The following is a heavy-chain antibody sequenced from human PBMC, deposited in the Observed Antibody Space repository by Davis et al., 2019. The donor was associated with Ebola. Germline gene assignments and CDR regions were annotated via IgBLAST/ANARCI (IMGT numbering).Heavy chain of an antibody. CDR1: GFTFDNYA. CDR2: ISWNSGSI. Sequence: SLKISCAASGFTFDNYAMHWVRQAPGKGLEWVSGISWNSGSIGYADSVKGRFTISRDNAKNSLYLQMNSLRAEDTALYYCARTRGDCISTSCYAGYHYYGMDVWGQGTTVTVSS. CDR3: ARTRGDCISTSCYAGYHYYGMDV. D-gene: IGHD2-2*01. V-gene: IGHV3-9*01. J-gene: IGHJ6*02.